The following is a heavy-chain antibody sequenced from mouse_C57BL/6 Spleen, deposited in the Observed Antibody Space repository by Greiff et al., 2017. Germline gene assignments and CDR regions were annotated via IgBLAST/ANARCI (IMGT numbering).Heavy chain of an antibody. J-gene: IGHJ4*01. V-gene: IGHV10-1*01. CDR1: GFSFNTYA. CDR3: GRQDGNYAMDY. Sequence: EVQRVESGGGLVQPKGSLKLSCAASGFSFNTYAMNWVRQAPGKGLEWVARIRSKSNNYATYYADSVKDRFTIARDDSESMLYLQMNSLKTEDTAMYYCGRQDGNYAMDYWGQGTSVTVSS. D-gene: IGHD2-1*01. CDR2: IRSKSNNYAT.